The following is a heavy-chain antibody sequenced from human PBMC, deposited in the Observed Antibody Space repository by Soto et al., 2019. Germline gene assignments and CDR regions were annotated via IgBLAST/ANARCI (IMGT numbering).Heavy chain of an antibody. CDR1: GGSFSGYY. CDR3: ARVQVDSSGYYWGY. Sequence: QVQLQQWGAGLLKPSETLSLTCAVYGGSFSGYYWSWIRQPPGKGLEWIGEINHSGSTNYNPSLKRRVTISVDTSKNQFSLKLSAVTAADTAVYYCARVQVDSSGYYWGYWGQGTLVTVSS. J-gene: IGHJ4*02. CDR2: INHSGST. V-gene: IGHV4-34*01. D-gene: IGHD3-22*01.